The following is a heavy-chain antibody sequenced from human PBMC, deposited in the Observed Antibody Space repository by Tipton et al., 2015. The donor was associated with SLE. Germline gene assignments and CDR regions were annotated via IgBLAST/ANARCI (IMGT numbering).Heavy chain of an antibody. Sequence: TLSLTCTVSGGSISSYYWSWIRQPPGKGLEWIGYIYYSGSTNYNPSLKSRVTISVDTSTNQFSLKLSSVTAADTAVYYCARVGYGDYGGGAFDIWGQGTMVTVSS. V-gene: IGHV4-59*01. CDR1: GGSISSYY. D-gene: IGHD4-17*01. J-gene: IGHJ3*02. CDR2: IYYSGST. CDR3: ARVGYGDYGGGAFDI.